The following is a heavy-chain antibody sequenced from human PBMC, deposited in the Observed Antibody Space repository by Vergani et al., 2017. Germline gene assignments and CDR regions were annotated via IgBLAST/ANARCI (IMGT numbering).Heavy chain of an antibody. CDR3: ARSSNWGSTGFDC. CDR2: IDWDDDK. J-gene: IGHJ4*02. D-gene: IGHD7-27*01. V-gene: IGHV2-70*04. Sequence: QVTLKESGPAMVKPTQNLTLNCTFSGFLHSTSGMRVSWIRQPPGKALEWLARIDWDDDKFYSTSLKTRLTISKDTSKNQVVLTMTNMDPVDTATYSCARSSNWGSTGFDCWRQGTLVTVSS. CDR1: GFLHSTSGMR.